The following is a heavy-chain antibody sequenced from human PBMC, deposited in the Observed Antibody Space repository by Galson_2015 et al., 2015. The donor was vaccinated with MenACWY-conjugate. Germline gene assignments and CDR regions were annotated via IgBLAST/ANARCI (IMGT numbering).Heavy chain of an antibody. D-gene: IGHD4-17*01. CDR2: IYYSGST. Sequence: SETLSLTCTVPGGSISSYYWSWIRQPPGKGLEWIGYIYYSGSTNYNPSLKSRVTISVDTSKNQFSLKLSSVTAADTAVYYCARAATVTTYAGYYYYMDVWGKGTTVTVSS. J-gene: IGHJ6*03. V-gene: IGHV4-59*01. CDR3: ARAATVTTYAGYYYYMDV. CDR1: GGSISSYY.